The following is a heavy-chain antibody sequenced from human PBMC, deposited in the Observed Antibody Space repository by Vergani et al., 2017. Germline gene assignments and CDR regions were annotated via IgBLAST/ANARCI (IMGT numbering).Heavy chain of an antibody. CDR1: GDTFHGYY. Sequence: QVQLVQSGTEVKKPGASVKVSCKASGDTFHGYYIHWVRQAPGQGLEYMGWIDPNSDGTNYAQKFQGRVTMTRDTSISTAYMELSRLRSDDTAVYYCARGLSVYSTSWYFDFWGQGTLVTVSS. J-gene: IGHJ4*02. CDR3: ARGLSVYSTSWYFDF. V-gene: IGHV1-2*02. CDR2: IDPNSDGT. D-gene: IGHD6-13*01.